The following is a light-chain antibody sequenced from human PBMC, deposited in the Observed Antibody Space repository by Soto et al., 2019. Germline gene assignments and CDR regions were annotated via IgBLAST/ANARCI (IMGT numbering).Light chain of an antibody. CDR2: GAS. J-gene: IGKJ5*01. CDR3: QQYGTSVT. Sequence: ENVLTQSPGNLSLSPGERATLSCGASQSVSNNYLAWYQQKPGQSPRLLIYGASTRATGIPDRFSGSVSGTDFTLSINSLDPEDFAVYFCQQYGTSVTFGQGTRLEIK. CDR1: QSVSNNY. V-gene: IGKV3-20*01.